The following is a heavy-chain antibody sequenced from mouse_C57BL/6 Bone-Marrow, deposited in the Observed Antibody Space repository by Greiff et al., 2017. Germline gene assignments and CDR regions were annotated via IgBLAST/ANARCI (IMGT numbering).Heavy chain of an antibody. V-gene: IGHV5-6*01. CDR2: ISSGGSYT. CDR1: GFTFSSYG. Sequence: VQLKESGGDLVKPGGSLKLSCAASGFTFSSYGMSWVRQTPDKRLEWVATISSGGSYTYYPDSVKGRFTISRDNAKNTLYLQMSSLKSEDTAMYYCARQEGYGWFAYWGQGTLVTVSA. J-gene: IGHJ3*01. D-gene: IGHD2-2*01. CDR3: ARQEGYGWFAY.